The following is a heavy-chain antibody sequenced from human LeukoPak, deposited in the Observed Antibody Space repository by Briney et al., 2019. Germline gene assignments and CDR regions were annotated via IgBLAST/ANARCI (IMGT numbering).Heavy chain of an antibody. Sequence: PSETLSLTCAVYGGSFSGYYWSWIRQPPGKGLEWIGEINHNGSTNYNPSLKSRVTISVDTSKNQFSLKLSSVTAADTAVYYCARVSLGTIDYWGQGTLVTVSS. CDR2: INHNGST. D-gene: IGHD3-16*02. CDR3: ARVSLGTIDY. V-gene: IGHV4-34*01. J-gene: IGHJ4*02. CDR1: GGSFSGYY.